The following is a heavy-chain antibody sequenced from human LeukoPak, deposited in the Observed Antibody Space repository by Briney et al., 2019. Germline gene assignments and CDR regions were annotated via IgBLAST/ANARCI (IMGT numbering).Heavy chain of an antibody. CDR2: INPNSGGT. D-gene: IGHD3-10*01. CDR3: ARSTIRGVSGMAFDI. Sequence: ASVKVSCKASGYTFTGYYMHWVRQAPGQGLEWMGWINPNSGGTNYAQKFQGRVTMTRDTSISTAYMELSRLRYDDTAVYYCARSTIRGVSGMAFDIWGQGTMVTVSS. J-gene: IGHJ3*02. V-gene: IGHV1-2*02. CDR1: GYTFTGYY.